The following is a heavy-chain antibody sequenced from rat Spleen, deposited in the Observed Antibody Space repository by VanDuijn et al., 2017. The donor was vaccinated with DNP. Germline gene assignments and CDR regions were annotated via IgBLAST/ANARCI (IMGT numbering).Heavy chain of an antibody. V-gene: IGHV5-27*01. CDR1: GFTFSDYN. Sequence: EVQLVESGGGSVQPGRSLKLSCVASGFTFSDYNMAWVRQAPTGGLEWVASISRSGGSTYYPDSVKGRFTISRDNAKNTLYLQMDSLRSEDTATYYCTRGGTYYFDYWGQGVMVTVSS. J-gene: IGHJ2*01. CDR3: TRGGTYYFDY. CDR2: ISRSGGST.